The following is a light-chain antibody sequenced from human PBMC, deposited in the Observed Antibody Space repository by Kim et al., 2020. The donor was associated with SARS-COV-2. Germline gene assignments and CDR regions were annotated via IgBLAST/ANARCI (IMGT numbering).Light chain of an antibody. V-gene: IGLV4-60*03. CDR1: SGHTNYI. CDR2: VESSGNY. CDR3: ETWGTDIWV. Sequence: SVKITCTLRSGHTNYIFAWHQQQPGKAPRYLMNVESSGNYNTGSGVPDRFSGSTSGAVHYLTISNLQAEDEAYYYCETWGTDIWVFGGGTQLTVL. J-gene: IGLJ3*02.